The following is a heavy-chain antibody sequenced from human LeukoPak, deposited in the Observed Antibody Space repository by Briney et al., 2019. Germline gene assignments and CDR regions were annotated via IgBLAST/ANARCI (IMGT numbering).Heavy chain of an antibody. Sequence: GRSLRLSCAAYGFPFRTHAIHWVRQAPGKGLEWVAFISFDGNTKYYSDSVRGRFPISRDNSKNTVYLQMNSLRPEDTAVYYCARDMSEKYTADYWGQGTLVTVSS. D-gene: IGHD1-1*01. CDR3: ARDMSEKYTADY. V-gene: IGHV3-30*01. CDR2: ISFDGNTK. CDR1: GFPFRTHA. J-gene: IGHJ4*02.